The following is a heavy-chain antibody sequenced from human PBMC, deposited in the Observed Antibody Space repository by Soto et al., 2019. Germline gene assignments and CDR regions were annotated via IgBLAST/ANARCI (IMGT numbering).Heavy chain of an antibody. CDR2: IYYTGST. D-gene: IGHD2-8*01. V-gene: IGHV4-39*01. CDR1: GGSISINNYY. Sequence: QLQLQESGPGLVKPSETLSLTCTVSGGSISINNYYWGWIRQPPGKGPEWIGSIYYTGSTYYISSLKFRLTISLDTSTNQYSMRLSSVTAADTAVYYCARHGVNGNHDCWGQGTLITVSS. CDR3: ARHGVNGNHDC. J-gene: IGHJ4*02.